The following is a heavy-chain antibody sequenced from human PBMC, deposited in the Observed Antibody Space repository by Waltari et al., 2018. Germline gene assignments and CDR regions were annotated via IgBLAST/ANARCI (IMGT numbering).Heavy chain of an antibody. J-gene: IGHJ6*02. CDR1: GGSFNGYY. Sequence: QVQLQQWGAGLLKPSETLSLTCAVYGGSFNGYYWSWIRQPPGKGLEWIGEINHSGSTNYNPSLKSRGTIAVDTSKNQFSLKLSSVTAADTAVYYCAGGIRGYYYYYGMDVWGQGTTVTVSS. D-gene: IGHD3-10*01. CDR2: INHSGST. CDR3: AGGIRGYYYYYGMDV. V-gene: IGHV4-34*01.